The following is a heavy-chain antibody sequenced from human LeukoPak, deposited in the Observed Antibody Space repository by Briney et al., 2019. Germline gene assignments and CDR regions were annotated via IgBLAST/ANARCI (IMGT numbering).Heavy chain of an antibody. V-gene: IGHV3-30*03. Sequence: PGGSLRLSCAASGFTFSSYGMHWVRQAPGKGLEWVAVISYDGSNKYYADSVKGRFTTSRDNSRNTLYLQMNSLRAEDTAVYYCARLYYYGSGSPRNWFDPWGQGTLVTVSS. CDR2: ISYDGSNK. J-gene: IGHJ5*02. D-gene: IGHD3-10*01. CDR1: GFTFSSYG. CDR3: ARLYYYGSGSPRNWFDP.